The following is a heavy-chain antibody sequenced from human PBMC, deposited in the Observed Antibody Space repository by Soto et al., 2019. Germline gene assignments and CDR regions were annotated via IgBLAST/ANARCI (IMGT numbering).Heavy chain of an antibody. CDR2: ISAYNGNT. CDR3: ARAYYDFWSGYSGPYYFDY. CDR1: GYTFTSYG. J-gene: IGHJ4*02. D-gene: IGHD3-3*01. V-gene: IGHV1-18*01. Sequence: ASVKVSCKASGYTFTSYGISWVRQAPGQGLEWMGWISAYNGNTNYAQKLQGRVTMTTDTSTSTAYMELRSLRSDDTAVYYCARAYYDFWSGYSGPYYFDYWGQGTLVTVSS.